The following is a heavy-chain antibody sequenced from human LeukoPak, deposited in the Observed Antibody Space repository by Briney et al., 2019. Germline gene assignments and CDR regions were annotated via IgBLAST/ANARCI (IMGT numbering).Heavy chain of an antibody. J-gene: IGHJ4*02. CDR1: GGSISSGGYS. V-gene: IGHV4-30-2*01. Sequence: PSQTLSLTCAVSGGSISSGGYSWSWIRQPPGKGLEWIGYIYHRGSTYYNPSLKSRVTISVDRSKNQFSLKLSSVTAADTAVYYCARGGFYFDYWGQGTLVTVSS. CDR2: IYHRGST. CDR3: ARGGFYFDY.